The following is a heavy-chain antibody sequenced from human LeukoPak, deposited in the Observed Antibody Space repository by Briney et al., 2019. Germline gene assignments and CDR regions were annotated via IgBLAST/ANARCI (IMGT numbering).Heavy chain of an antibody. V-gene: IGHV1-69*06. J-gene: IGHJ6*03. CDR1: GGTFSSYA. CDR3: ARDRIAVAGRKYYYYMDV. Sequence: SVKVSCKASGGTFSSYAISWVRQAPGQGLEWMGGIIPSLGTANYAQKFKGRVTITADKSTSTAYMELSSLRSEDTAVYYCARDRIAVAGRKYYYYMDVWGKGTTVTVSS. CDR2: IIPSLGTA. D-gene: IGHD6-19*01.